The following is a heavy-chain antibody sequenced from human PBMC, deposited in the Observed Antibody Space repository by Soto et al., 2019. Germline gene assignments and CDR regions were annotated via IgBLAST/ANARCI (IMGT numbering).Heavy chain of an antibody. Sequence: VQLLESGGGLVQPGGSLRLSCAASGFTVSSYAMAWVRQAPGKGLAWVSSIGGVLDSADYADSVKGRFTISRDSSKNTLYLQMDSLRADDTAVYYCATSASYYYYYMDVWGKGTTVTVSS. V-gene: IGHV3-23*01. CDR1: GFTVSSYA. J-gene: IGHJ6*03. CDR3: ATSASYYYYYMDV. CDR2: IGGVLDSA. D-gene: IGHD2-2*01.